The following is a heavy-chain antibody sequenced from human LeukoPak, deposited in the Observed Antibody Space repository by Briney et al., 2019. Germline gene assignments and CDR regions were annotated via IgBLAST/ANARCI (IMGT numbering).Heavy chain of an antibody. D-gene: IGHD1-26*01. J-gene: IGHJ4*02. V-gene: IGHV3-23*01. CDR1: GFTFSSFG. Sequence: GGSLRLSCAASGFTFSSFGMSWVRQAPGKGLEWVSGLSYTGDSTYYADSVKGRFTISRDISKNTLYLQMNSLRAEDTAIYYCAKDRVGATLYFDCWGQGTLVTVSS. CDR3: AKDRVGATLYFDC. CDR2: LSYTGDST.